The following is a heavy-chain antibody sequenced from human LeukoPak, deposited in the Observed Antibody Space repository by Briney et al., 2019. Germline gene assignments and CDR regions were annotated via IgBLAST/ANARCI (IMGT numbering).Heavy chain of an antibody. CDR2: ISSSSSYT. CDR1: GFTFSDYY. CDR3: ARDRGSVDSRYGMDV. V-gene: IGHV3-11*05. Sequence: GGSLRLSCAASGFTFSDYYMSWIRQAPGKGLEWVSYISSSSSYTNYADSVKGRFTISRDNAKNSLYLQMNSLRAEDTAVYYCARDRGSVDSRYGMDVWGQGTTVTVSS. D-gene: IGHD3-10*01. J-gene: IGHJ6*02.